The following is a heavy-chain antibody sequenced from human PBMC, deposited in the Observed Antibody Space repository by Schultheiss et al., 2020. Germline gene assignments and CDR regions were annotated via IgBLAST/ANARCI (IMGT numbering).Heavy chain of an antibody. CDR2: ISYDGSNK. J-gene: IGHJ3*02. Sequence: GESLKISCAASGFTFSSYAMHWVRQAPGKGLEWVAVISYDGSNKYYADSVKGRFTISRDNSKNTLYLQMNSLRAEDTAVYYCAREGKPKQWLVRNDAFDIWGQGTMVNV. V-gene: IGHV3-30-3*01. CDR3: AREGKPKQWLVRNDAFDI. CDR1: GFTFSSYA. D-gene: IGHD6-19*01.